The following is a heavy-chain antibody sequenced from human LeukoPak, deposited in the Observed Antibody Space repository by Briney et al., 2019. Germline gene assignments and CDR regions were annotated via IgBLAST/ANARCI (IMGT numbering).Heavy chain of an antibody. D-gene: IGHD3-10*01. V-gene: IGHV4-4*09. J-gene: IGHJ4*02. CDR1: GGSISSYY. CDR2: IYTSGST. CDR3: ARHDYGSGSYFDY. Sequence: SGTLSLTCTVSGGSISSYYSSCIRQPPGKGLEWIGYIYTSGSTNYNPSLKSRVTISVDTSKNQFSLKLSSVTAADTAVYYCARHDYGSGSYFDYWGQGTLVIVSS.